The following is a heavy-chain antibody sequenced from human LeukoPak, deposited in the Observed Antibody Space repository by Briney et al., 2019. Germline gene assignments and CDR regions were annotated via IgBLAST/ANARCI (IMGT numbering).Heavy chain of an antibody. J-gene: IGHJ4*02. CDR1: GGSISSYY. CDR2: IYYSGST. Sequence: SETLSLTCTVSGGSISSYYWSWIRQPPGKGLEWIGYIYYSGSTNYNPSLKSRVTISVDTSRNQFSLKLSSVTAADTAVYYCARDLGGDYDYWGQGTLVTVSS. CDR3: ARDLGGDYDY. D-gene: IGHD4-17*01. V-gene: IGHV4-59*01.